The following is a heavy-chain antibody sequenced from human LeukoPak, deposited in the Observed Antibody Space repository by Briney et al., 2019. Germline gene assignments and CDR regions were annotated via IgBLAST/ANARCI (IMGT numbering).Heavy chain of an antibody. J-gene: IGHJ4*02. D-gene: IGHD6-19*01. CDR3: AREGSRAVAGILGY. CDR2: ISGSGVST. V-gene: IGHV3-23*01. Sequence: GGSLRLSCAASGFTFSSYAMSWVRQAPGKGLEWVSSISGSGVSTYYADAVKGRFTISRDNSKNTLYLQMNSLRAEDTAVYYCAREGSRAVAGILGYWGQGTLVTVSS. CDR1: GFTFSSYA.